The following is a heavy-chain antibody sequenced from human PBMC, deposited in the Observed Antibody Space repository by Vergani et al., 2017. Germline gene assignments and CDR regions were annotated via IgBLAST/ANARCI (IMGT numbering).Heavy chain of an antibody. V-gene: IGHV4-59*02. J-gene: IGHJ5*02. CDR3: SRDRGRHYSSSRSYPWFDP. CDR2: IDSSGST. CDR1: GASVSGYY. Sequence: QVQLQESGPGLVKPSETLSLTCAVSGASVSGYYWSWIRQPPGKGLELIGVIDSSGSTNCNPPLKTQVTISVDMSKNHFFLKLISVTSADTTVYYCSRDRGRHYSSSRSYPWFDPWGQGTRVTVSS. D-gene: IGHD3-10*01.